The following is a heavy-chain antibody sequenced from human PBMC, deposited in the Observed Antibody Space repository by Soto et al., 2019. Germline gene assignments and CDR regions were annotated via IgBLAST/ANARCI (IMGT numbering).Heavy chain of an antibody. CDR2: IIPIFGTA. J-gene: IGHJ3*02. CDR3: ARFDYGDYGHAFDI. CDR1: GGTFSSYA. D-gene: IGHD4-17*01. Sequence: KVSCKASGGTFSSYAISWVRQAPGQGLEWMGGIIPIFGTANYAQKFQGRVTITADESTSTAYMELSSLSSEDTAVYYCARFDYGDYGHAFDIWGQGTMVTVSS. V-gene: IGHV1-69*01.